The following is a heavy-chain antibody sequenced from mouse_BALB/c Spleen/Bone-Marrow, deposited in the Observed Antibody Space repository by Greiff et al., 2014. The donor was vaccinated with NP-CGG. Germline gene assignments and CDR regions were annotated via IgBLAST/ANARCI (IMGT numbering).Heavy chain of an antibody. CDR2: IYPGNSDT. J-gene: IGHJ2*01. V-gene: IGHV1-5*01. D-gene: IGHD3-1*01. CDR3: TTLARSDFDY. Sequence: VQLQQSGTVLARPGAAVKMSCKASGYTFSNYWMHWVKQRPGQGLEWIGTIYPGNSDTTYNQKFKGKAKLTAVTSTSTAYMEPSSLTNEDSAVYYCTTLARSDFDYWGQGTTLTVS. CDR1: GYTFSNYW.